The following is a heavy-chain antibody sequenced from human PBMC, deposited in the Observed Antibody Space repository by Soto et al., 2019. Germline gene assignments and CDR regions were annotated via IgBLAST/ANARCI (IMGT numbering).Heavy chain of an antibody. CDR2: ISWNSGSI. D-gene: IGHD3-16*01. V-gene: IGHV3-9*01. Sequence: GGSLRLSCAASGFTFDDYAMHWVRQAPGKGLEWVSGISWNSGSIGYADSVKGRFTISRDNAKNSLYLQMNSLRAEDTALYYCAKDIILGPTGACDYWGQGTLVTVSS. J-gene: IGHJ4*02. CDR1: GFTFDDYA. CDR3: AKDIILGPTGACDY.